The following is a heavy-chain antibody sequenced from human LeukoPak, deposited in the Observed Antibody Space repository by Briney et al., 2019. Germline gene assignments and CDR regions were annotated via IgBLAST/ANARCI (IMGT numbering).Heavy chain of an antibody. V-gene: IGHV4-59*08. CDR2: IYYSGST. CDR3: ARGGYCSGASCYSHWYFDR. Sequence: PSETLPLTSSVSGGSIISYYWSWIRQPPGKGLEYIVYIYYSGSTNYNPSLKSRVTISVDTSNNQFSLKLSSVTAADTAMYYCARGGYCSGASCYSHWYFDRWGRGTLGTVSS. D-gene: IGHD2-15*01. CDR1: GGSIISYY. J-gene: IGHJ2*01.